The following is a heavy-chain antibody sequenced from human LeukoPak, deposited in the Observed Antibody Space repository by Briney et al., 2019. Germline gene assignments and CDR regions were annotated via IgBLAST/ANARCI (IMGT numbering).Heavy chain of an antibody. CDR2: ISGRDVST. D-gene: IGHD1-14*01. CDR3: ARSGGISWY. CDR1: GFTFSSYA. Sequence: GGSLRLSCAASGFTFSSYAMSWVRQAPGKGLEWVSGISGRDVSTYDADSVKGRFTISRDNSKNTLYLQMNSLRAEDTAVYYCARSGGISWYWGQGTLVTVSS. J-gene: IGHJ4*02. V-gene: IGHV3-23*01.